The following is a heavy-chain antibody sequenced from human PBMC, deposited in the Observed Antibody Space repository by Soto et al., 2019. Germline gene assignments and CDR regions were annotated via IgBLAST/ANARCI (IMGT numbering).Heavy chain of an antibody. Sequence: QVQLVESGGGVVQPGRSLRLSCAASGFTFSSYGMHWVRQAPGKGLEWVAVISYDGSNKYYADSVKGRFTISRDNSKNTLYLQMNRLRAEDTAVYYCAKDHGIVATITTPPLFDYWGQGTLVTVSS. J-gene: IGHJ4*02. V-gene: IGHV3-30*18. D-gene: IGHD5-12*01. CDR2: ISYDGSNK. CDR1: GFTFSSYG. CDR3: AKDHGIVATITTPPLFDY.